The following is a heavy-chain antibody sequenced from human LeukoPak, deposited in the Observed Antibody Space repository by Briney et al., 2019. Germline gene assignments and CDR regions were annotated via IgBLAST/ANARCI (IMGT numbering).Heavy chain of an antibody. CDR1: GDSISSRSHY. V-gene: IGHV4-39*01. J-gene: IGHJ3*02. CDR3: ARQKASTYYDFWSGPGAFDI. CDR2: IYYSGST. Sequence: PSETLSLTCTVSGDSISSRSHYWGWIRQPPGKGLEWIGSIYYSGSTYYNPSLKSRVTISVDTSKNQFSLKLSSVTAADTAVYYCARQKASTYYDFWSGPGAFDIWGQGTMVTVSS. D-gene: IGHD3-3*01.